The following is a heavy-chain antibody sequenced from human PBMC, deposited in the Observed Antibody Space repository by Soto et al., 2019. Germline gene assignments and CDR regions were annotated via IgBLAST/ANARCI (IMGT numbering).Heavy chain of an antibody. J-gene: IGHJ4*02. Sequence: QLQLQESGSGLVKPSQTLSLTCAVSGGSISSGGYSWSWFRQPPGKGLEWIGYIYHSGSTYYNPSLKRPFTLSVDRSKNQFSLKLISVPAAYTAVHYCARLPDYWGQGTLGTVSS. CDR3: ARLPDY. CDR1: GGSISSGGYS. CDR2: IYHSGST. V-gene: IGHV4-30-2*01.